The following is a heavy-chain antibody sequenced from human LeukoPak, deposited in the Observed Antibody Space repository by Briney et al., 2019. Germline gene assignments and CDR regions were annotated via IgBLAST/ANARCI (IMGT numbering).Heavy chain of an antibody. Sequence: PSQTLSLTCTVSGGSISSGSYYWSWIRQPAGKGLEWIGRIYTSGSTNYNPSLKSRVTISVDMSKNQFSLKLSSVTAADTAVYYCARGRDGYRDKYYFDYWGQGTLVTVSS. CDR1: GGSISSGSYY. D-gene: IGHD5-24*01. J-gene: IGHJ4*02. V-gene: IGHV4-61*02. CDR3: ARGRDGYRDKYYFDY. CDR2: IYTSGST.